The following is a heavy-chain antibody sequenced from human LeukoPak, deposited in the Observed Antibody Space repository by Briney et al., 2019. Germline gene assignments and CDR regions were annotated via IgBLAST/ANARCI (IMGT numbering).Heavy chain of an antibody. CDR3: ARDCLYSGSYSCGY. CDR1: GYTFTGYY. D-gene: IGHD1-26*01. CDR2: INPNSGGT. V-gene: IGHV1-2*02. Sequence: GASVKVSCKASGYTFTGYYMHWVRQAPGQGLEWMGWINPNSGGTNYAQKFQGRVTMTRDTSISTAYMELSRLRSDDTSVYYCARDCLYSGSYSCGYWGQGTLVTVSS. J-gene: IGHJ4*02.